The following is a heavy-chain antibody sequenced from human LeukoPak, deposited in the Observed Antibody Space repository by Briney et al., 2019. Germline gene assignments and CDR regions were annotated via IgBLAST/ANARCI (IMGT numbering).Heavy chain of an antibody. V-gene: IGHV3-23*01. J-gene: IGHJ4*02. CDR1: GFTFSGYA. CDR3: AKDPHSTIFGVAPADY. D-gene: IGHD3-3*01. CDR2: ISGSGGST. Sequence: PGGSLRLSCAASGFTFSGYAMSWVRQAPGKGLEWVSGISGSGGSTYYADSVKGRFTISRDNSKNTLYLQMNSLRAEDTAVYYCAKDPHSTIFGVAPADYWGQGTLVTVSS.